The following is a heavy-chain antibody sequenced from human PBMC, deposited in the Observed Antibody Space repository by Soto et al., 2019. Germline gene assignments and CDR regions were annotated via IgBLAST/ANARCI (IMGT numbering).Heavy chain of an antibody. V-gene: IGHV1-69*01. CDR1: GGTFSRNA. D-gene: IGHD3-10*01. CDR3: ERVRELDAEAYPDYGMDV. Sequence: QVHLVQSGAEVKKPGSSVKVSCKASGGTFSRNAISWVRLAPGQGLEWMGGTIPMFNIAKNAQKFQGRVTITADESRNTAYMELSSLRSEPTAVYYCERVRELDAEAYPDYGMDVWGQGTTVTVSS. J-gene: IGHJ6*02. CDR2: TIPMFNIA.